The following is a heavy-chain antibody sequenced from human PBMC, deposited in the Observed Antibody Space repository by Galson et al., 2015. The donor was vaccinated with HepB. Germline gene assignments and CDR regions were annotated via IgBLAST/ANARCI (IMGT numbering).Heavy chain of an antibody. CDR3: TTAQLHPFS. CDR2: IESETDGKTT. J-gene: IGHJ5*02. D-gene: IGHD2-2*01. V-gene: IGHV3-15*04. Sequence: SLRLSCAASGFTFSNAWMSWVRQAPGKGLEWVGRIESETDGKTTDYAAPVKGRFTISRDDSKNTLYLHMNNLKIEDTALYLCTTAQLHPFSWGLGTLVTVSS. CDR1: GFTFSNAW.